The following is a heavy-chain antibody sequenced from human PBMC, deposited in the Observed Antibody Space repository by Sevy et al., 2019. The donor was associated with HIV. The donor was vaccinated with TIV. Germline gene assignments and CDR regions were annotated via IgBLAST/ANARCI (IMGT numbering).Heavy chain of an antibody. CDR3: AKNYGSGSYFYYYYDMDV. Sequence: GGSLRLSCAASGFTFSSYAMSWVRQAPGKGLEWVSAISGSGGSTYYADSVKGRFTISRDNSKNTLYLQMNSLRAEDTAVYYCAKNYGSGSYFYYYYDMDVWGKGTTVTVSS. CDR2: ISGSGGST. J-gene: IGHJ6*03. V-gene: IGHV3-23*01. CDR1: GFTFSSYA. D-gene: IGHD3-10*01.